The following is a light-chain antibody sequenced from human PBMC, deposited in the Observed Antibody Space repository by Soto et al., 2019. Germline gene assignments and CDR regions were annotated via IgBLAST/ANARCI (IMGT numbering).Light chain of an antibody. CDR2: GAS. V-gene: IGKV3-15*01. Sequence: EIVMTQSPATLSVSPGERATLSCRASQSISSNVGWYQQRPGQAHRLRIYGASTRATGIPARFSGSGSGTEFSRTISSLDSEDSAVYYCQQYNTWRQITFGQGTRLEMK. CDR3: QQYNTWRQIT. CDR1: QSISSN. J-gene: IGKJ5*01.